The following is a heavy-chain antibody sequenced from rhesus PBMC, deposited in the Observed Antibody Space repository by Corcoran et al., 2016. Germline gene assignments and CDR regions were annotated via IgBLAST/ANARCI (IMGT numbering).Heavy chain of an antibody. D-gene: IGHD1-1*01. CDR2: LNSAGAIV. V-gene: IGHV3-14*01. CDR3: AKDRAYSWNYQAYALDS. CDR1: GFSFGSYW. Sequence: EVRLVESGGGLAEPGGSLRLSCAASGFSFGSYWMHWVRQAPGKGLDCISTLNSAGAIVYYAESVKGRFTISRDNAKNILYLQMNTLRDEDTAVYYCAKDRAYSWNYQAYALDSWGQGVVVTVSS. J-gene: IGHJ6*01.